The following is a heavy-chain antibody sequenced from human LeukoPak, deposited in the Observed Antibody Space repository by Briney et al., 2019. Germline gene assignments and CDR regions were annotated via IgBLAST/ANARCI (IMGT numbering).Heavy chain of an antibody. CDR1: GDSVSSKSAA. CDR2: TYYRSKWYN. D-gene: IGHD6-19*01. Sequence: SQTLSLTCAISGDSVSSKSAAWNWIRQSPSRGLEWLGRTYYRSKWYNDYAVSVKSRITINPDTSKNQFSLQLNSVTPEDTAVYYCARAPRYSSGWYRIDAFDIWGQGTMVTVSS. J-gene: IGHJ3*02. CDR3: ARAPRYSSGWYRIDAFDI. V-gene: IGHV6-1*01.